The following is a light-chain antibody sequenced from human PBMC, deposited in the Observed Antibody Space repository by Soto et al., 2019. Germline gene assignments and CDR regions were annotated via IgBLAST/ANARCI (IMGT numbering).Light chain of an antibody. CDR3: QQYDTSQRT. Sequence: EIVLTQSPGTLSLSPGERATLSFRASQSVSSSYLAWYQQKPGQAPRLLIFGTSSRATGIPDRFSGSGSGTDFTLTISRLEPEDFAVYYCQQYDTSQRTFGQGTKVDI. J-gene: IGKJ1*01. CDR1: QSVSSSY. V-gene: IGKV3-20*01. CDR2: GTS.